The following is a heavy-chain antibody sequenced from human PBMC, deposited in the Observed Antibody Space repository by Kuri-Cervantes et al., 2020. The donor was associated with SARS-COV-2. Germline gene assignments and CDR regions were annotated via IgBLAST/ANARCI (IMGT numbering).Heavy chain of an antibody. D-gene: IGHD2-21*01. CDR2: INHSGST. V-gene: IGHV4-34*01. Sequence: SETLSLTCAVYGGSFSGYYWSWIRQPPGKGLEWIGEINHSGSTNYNPSLQSRVTISVDTSKNQFSLKLSSVTAADTAVYYCARGLHIVVGDYYYGMDVWGQGTTVTVSS. CDR1: GGSFSGYY. J-gene: IGHJ6*02. CDR3: ARGLHIVVGDYYYGMDV.